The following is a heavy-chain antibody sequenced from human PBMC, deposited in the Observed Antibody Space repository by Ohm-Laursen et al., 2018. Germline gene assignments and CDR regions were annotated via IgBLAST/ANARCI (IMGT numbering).Heavy chain of an antibody. CDR2: INDGGTT. D-gene: IGHD3-3*01. J-gene: IGHJ5*02. CDR3: ARQERGFWSGLSRMLNGFDP. CDR1: GFTVTTYY. V-gene: IGHV3-66*04. Sequence: SLRLSCAATGFTVTTYYMTWVRQAPGKGLEWVSIINDGGTTNYADSVRGRFTISRDNAKNSLYLQMKSLRAADTAVYYCARQERGFWSGLSRMLNGFDPWGQGTLVTVSS.